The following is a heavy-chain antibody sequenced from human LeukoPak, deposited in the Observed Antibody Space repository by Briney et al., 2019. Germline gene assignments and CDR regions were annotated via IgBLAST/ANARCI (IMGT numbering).Heavy chain of an antibody. CDR2: IYNSGTT. D-gene: IGHD1/OR15-1a*01. Sequence: PSETLSPTCSVSVGSIRDSYWSWIRQPPGKGLEWIGYIYNSGTTSYNPSLKGQVTISVDTSKNQFSLKLYSVTAADTAVYYCARGNKYPGVFDYWGQGTLVTVSS. CDR3: ARGNKYPGVFDY. J-gene: IGHJ4*02. CDR1: VGSIRDSY. V-gene: IGHV4-59*01.